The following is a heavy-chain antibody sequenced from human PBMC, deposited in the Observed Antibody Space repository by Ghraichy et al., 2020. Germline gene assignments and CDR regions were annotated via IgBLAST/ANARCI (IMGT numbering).Heavy chain of an antibody. V-gene: IGHV3-21*01. Sequence: GGSLRLSCAASGFTFSSYSMNWVRQAPGKGLEWVSSISSSSYIHYADSVKGRFTISRDNAKNSLYLQMNSLRAEDTAVYYCARGAYYYDSSGAPFDNWGQGTLVTVSS. D-gene: IGHD3-22*01. CDR2: ISSSSYI. CDR1: GFTFSSYS. J-gene: IGHJ4*02. CDR3: ARGAYYYDSSGAPFDN.